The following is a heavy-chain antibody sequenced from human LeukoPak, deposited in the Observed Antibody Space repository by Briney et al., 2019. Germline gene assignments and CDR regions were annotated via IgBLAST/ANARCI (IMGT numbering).Heavy chain of an antibody. Sequence: GGSLRLSCAASGFTFDDYAMHWVRQAPGKGLVWVSRIRGDGYDTNYADSVKGRVTLSRDNAQNTLYLQMNSLRAEDTAVYYCASDRVLGSGSLDNWGQGTLVTVSS. V-gene: IGHV3-74*01. CDR3: ASDRVLGSGSLDN. CDR1: GFTFDDYA. J-gene: IGHJ4*02. CDR2: IRGDGYDT. D-gene: IGHD3-10*01.